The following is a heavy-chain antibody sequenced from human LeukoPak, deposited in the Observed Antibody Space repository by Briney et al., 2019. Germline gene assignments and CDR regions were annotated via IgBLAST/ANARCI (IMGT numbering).Heavy chain of an antibody. V-gene: IGHV4-59*12. D-gene: IGHD3-10*01. CDR1: GGSITSYY. CDR2: IYYSGST. J-gene: IGHJ5*01. CDR3: ATDGMVRGPDAWFDS. Sequence: SETLSLTCTVSGGSITSYYWSWIRQPPGKGLEWIGCIYYSGSTSYNPSLKSRVTISVDTSKNQFSLKLSSVTAADTAVYYCATDGMVRGPDAWFDSWGQGTLVTVSS.